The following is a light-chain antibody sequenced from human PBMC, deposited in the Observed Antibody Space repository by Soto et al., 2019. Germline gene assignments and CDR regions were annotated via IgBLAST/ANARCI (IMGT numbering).Light chain of an antibody. CDR3: SSHTSRNTRV. J-gene: IGLJ1*01. V-gene: IGLV2-14*01. Sequence: QSALTQPASVSGSPGQSITISCTGTTGDVGGYDYVSWYQQYPYKAPKLIIYEVTNRPSGISNRFSGSKSGNTAFLTIYGLQAEDEADYYCSSHTSRNTRVFGTGTKVTVL. CDR1: TGDVGGYDY. CDR2: EVT.